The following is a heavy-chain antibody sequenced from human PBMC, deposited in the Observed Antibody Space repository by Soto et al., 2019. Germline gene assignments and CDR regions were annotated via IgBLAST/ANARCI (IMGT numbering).Heavy chain of an antibody. J-gene: IGHJ4*01. CDR2: INPSGGST. D-gene: IGHD3-10*01. Sequence: PSVKVSCKASGYTFTSYYLHWVRQAPGQGLEWTGLINPSGGSTYYAQKFQGRLTMTRDTSTSTVYMELSSLRSEDTAVYYCAREGVSGSGSYYNVRRFDNWGQ. CDR3: AREGVSGSGSYYNVRRFDN. CDR1: GYTFTSYY. V-gene: IGHV1-46*01.